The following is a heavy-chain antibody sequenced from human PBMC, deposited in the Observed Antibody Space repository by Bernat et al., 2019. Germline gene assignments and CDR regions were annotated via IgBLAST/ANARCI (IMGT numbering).Heavy chain of an antibody. J-gene: IGHJ4*02. CDR2: ISPYNGNT. Sequence: QVQLVQSGAEVKKPGASVKVSCKVSGYTFSSHGINWVRQAPGQGLEWMGWISPYNGNTNSAQKLQGRLTMTTDASTNTAYMELRSLRSDDTAVYYCARDDYFDYWGQGTLVTVSS. V-gene: IGHV1-18*01. CDR3: ARDDYFDY. CDR1: GYTFSSHG.